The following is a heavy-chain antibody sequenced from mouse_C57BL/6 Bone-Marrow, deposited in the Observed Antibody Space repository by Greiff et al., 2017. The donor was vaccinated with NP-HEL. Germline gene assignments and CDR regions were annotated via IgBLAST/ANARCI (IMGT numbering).Heavy chain of an antibody. CDR3: ARHDRTTVVPFDD. CDR2: ISNGGGST. V-gene: IGHV5-12*01. Sequence: VQLKESGGGLVQPGGSLKLSCAASGFPFSDYYMYWVRQTPETRLEWVAYISNGGGSTYYPDTVKGRFTISRDNAKNTLYLQMSRLKSEDTAMYYCARHDRTTVVPFDDWGQGTTLTVSS. D-gene: IGHD1-1*01. J-gene: IGHJ2*01. CDR1: GFPFSDYY.